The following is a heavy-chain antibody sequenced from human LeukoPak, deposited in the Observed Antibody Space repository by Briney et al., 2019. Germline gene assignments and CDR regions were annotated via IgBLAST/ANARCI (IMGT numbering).Heavy chain of an antibody. V-gene: IGHV3-23*01. J-gene: IGHJ4*02. CDR2: ISGSGGST. CDR3: GRDWKLDY. CDR1: GFTFSSYA. Sequence: PGGSLRLSCAASGFTFSSYAMSWVRQAPGKGLEWVSAISGSGGSTYYADSVKGRFIISRDNSKDTLYLHLNSLRVEDTAIYYCGRDWKLDYWGQGTLVTVSS. D-gene: IGHD1-1*01.